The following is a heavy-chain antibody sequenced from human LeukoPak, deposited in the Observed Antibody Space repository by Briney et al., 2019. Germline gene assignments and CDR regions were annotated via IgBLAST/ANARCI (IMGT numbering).Heavy chain of an antibody. CDR3: TRHQGYSSGWYEAY. Sequence: GGSLRLSCAASGFTFSRYGMSWVRQAPGKGLEWVSAISGSGGSTYYADSVKGRFTISRDDSKNTAYLQMNSLKTEDTAVYYCTRHQGYSSGWYEAYWGQGTLVTVSS. CDR2: ISGSGGST. V-gene: IGHV3-23*01. J-gene: IGHJ4*02. CDR1: GFTFSRYG. D-gene: IGHD6-19*01.